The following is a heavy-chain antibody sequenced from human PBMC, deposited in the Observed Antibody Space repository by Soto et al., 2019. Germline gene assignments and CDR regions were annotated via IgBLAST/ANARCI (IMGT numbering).Heavy chain of an antibody. V-gene: IGHV3-15*01. CDR2: IKSKTDGGTT. Sequence: GGSLSLSCAASGFTFSNAWMSWVRQAPGKGLEWVGRIKSKTDGGTTDYAAPVKSRFTSSRDDSKNTLYLKMNSQKTKDTAVYYCTKDKMRSTMIVGVSNAFDIWGQGTMVTVSS. CDR3: TKDKMRSTMIVGVSNAFDI. J-gene: IGHJ3*02. CDR1: GFTFSNAW. D-gene: IGHD3-22*01.